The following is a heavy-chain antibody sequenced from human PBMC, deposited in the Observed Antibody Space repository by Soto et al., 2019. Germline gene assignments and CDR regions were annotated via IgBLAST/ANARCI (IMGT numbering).Heavy chain of an antibody. CDR3: ARRIVVVTALDY. Sequence: QVQLVQSGAEEKKPGASVKVSCKASGYTFTSYAMHWVRQAPGQRLEWMGWINAGNGNTKYSQKFQGRVTITRDTPASTAYMERSSLRSEDTAVYYCARRIVVVTALDYWGQGTLVTVSS. CDR1: GYTFTSYA. D-gene: IGHD2-21*02. CDR2: INAGNGNT. V-gene: IGHV1-3*05. J-gene: IGHJ4*01.